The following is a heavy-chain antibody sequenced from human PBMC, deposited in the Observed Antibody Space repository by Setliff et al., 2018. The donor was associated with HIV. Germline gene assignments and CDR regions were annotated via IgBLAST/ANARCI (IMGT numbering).Heavy chain of an antibody. J-gene: IGHJ6*02. CDR2: IYPGDSDT. V-gene: IGHV5-51*01. D-gene: IGHD2-15*01. CDR1: GYSFTNYW. CDR3: ASSITVAAGRSHYYYAMDV. Sequence: GESLKISCKGSGYSFTNYWIGWVRQMPGRGLEWMGIIYPGDSDTRYSPSFQGQVTISADKSISTAYLQWSSLKASDTAMYYCASSITVAAGRSHYYYAMDVWGQGTTVTVSS.